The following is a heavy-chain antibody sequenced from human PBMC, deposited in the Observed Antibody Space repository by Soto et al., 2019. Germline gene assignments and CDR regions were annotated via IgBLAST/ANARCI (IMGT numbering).Heavy chain of an antibody. CDR2: INTYNGNS. CDR3: ARECTGSSCFCIY. J-gene: IGHJ4*02. Sequence: QVQLVQSAAAVKKPGASVKVSCKAPGYTLTNYAISWVRQAPGQGPEWMGWINTYNGNSNYAQKFQGRVTMTTDTCTNTPYMELRSLTSVHTAVYYCARECTGSSCFCIYWGQGSLVTVSS. CDR1: GYTLTNYA. D-gene: IGHD2-15*01. V-gene: IGHV1-18*01.